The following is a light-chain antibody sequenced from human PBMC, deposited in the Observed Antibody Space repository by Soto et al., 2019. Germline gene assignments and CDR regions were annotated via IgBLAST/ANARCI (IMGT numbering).Light chain of an antibody. CDR1: QTVSNKY. Sequence: EVVLTQSPDTLSLSPGERATLSCRTSQTVSNKYLTWYQQKPGQPPRLLTYGASSRATGVPDRFSGSGSGTDFTLTISRLEPEDFGMYYCQHYGASRWTFGRGTKVEIK. CDR2: GAS. J-gene: IGKJ1*01. V-gene: IGKV3-20*01. CDR3: QHYGASRWT.